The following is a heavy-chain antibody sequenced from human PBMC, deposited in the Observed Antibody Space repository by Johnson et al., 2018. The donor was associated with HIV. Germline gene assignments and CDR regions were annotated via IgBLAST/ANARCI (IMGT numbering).Heavy chain of an antibody. Sequence: QVQLVESGGGVVQPGGSLTLSCAASGFTFSTYGMHWVRQAPGKGLEWVTFIRYDGSSKYYADSVKGRFTISRDNSKNTLYLQMNSLRAEDTALYYCAKDVGDRSSSWRELSAFDIWGQGTMVTVSS. CDR1: GFTFSTYG. D-gene: IGHD6-6*01. V-gene: IGHV3-30*02. CDR2: IRYDGSSK. J-gene: IGHJ3*02. CDR3: AKDVGDRSSSWRELSAFDI.